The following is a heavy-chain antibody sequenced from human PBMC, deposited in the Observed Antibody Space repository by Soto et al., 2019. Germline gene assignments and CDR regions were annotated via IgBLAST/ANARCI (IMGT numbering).Heavy chain of an antibody. Sequence: GGSLRLSCAASGFTFSSYSMNWVRQAPGKGLEWVSSISSSSSYIYYADSVKGRFTISRDNAKNSLYLQMNSLRAEDTAVYYCARSLVRGVIMPTPLFDYWGQGTLVTVSS. V-gene: IGHV3-21*01. CDR2: ISSSSSYI. CDR1: GFTFSSYS. J-gene: IGHJ4*02. CDR3: ARSLVRGVIMPTPLFDY. D-gene: IGHD3-10*01.